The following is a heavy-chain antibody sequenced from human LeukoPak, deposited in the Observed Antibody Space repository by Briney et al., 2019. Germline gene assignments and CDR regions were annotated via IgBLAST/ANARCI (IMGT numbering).Heavy chain of an antibody. CDR2: IRSKANSYAT. CDR1: GFTFSGSA. Sequence: GGSLRLSCAASGFTFSGSAMHWVRQASGKGLEWVGRIRSKANSYATAYAASVKGRFTISRDDSKNTAYLQMNSLKTEDTAVYYCTRQGSYSYAFDIWGQGTMVTVSS. D-gene: IGHD3-16*01. CDR3: TRQGSYSYAFDI. V-gene: IGHV3-73*01. J-gene: IGHJ3*02.